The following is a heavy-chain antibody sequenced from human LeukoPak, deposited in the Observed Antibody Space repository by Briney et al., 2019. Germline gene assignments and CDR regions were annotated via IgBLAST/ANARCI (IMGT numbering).Heavy chain of an antibody. CDR2: IYSSGST. V-gene: IGHV4-4*07. CDR3: AREYTSTSGRHFDC. J-gene: IGHJ4*02. D-gene: IGHD6-6*01. Sequence: PSETLSLTCTVSGGSFSSYYWTWIRQPAGKRLEWIGRIYSSGSTNYNPSLRSRVTISVDKSKNQFSLNLSSVTAADTGVYYCAREYTSTSGRHFDCWGQGTLVTVPS. CDR1: GGSFSSYY.